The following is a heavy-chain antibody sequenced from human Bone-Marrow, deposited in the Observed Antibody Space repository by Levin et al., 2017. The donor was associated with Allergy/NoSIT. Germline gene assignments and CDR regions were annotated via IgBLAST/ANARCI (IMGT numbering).Heavy chain of an antibody. V-gene: IGHV3-23*01. D-gene: IGHD3-3*01. CDR3: AKVKVVPAARLPASYYDFWSGYYHLVFFLEPSTVGWFDP. Sequence: GGSLRLSCAASGFTFSSYAMSWVRQAPGKGLEWVSAISGSGGSTYYADSVKGRFTISRDNSKNTLYLQMNSLRAEDTAVYYCAKVKVVPAARLPASYYDFWSGYYHLVFFLEPSTVGWFDPWGQGTLVTVSS. CDR2: ISGSGGST. J-gene: IGHJ5*02. CDR1: GFTFSSYA.